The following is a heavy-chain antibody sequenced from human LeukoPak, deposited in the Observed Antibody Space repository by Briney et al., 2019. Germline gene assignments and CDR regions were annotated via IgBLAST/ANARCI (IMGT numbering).Heavy chain of an antibody. V-gene: IGHV1-2*02. D-gene: IGHD6-13*01. CDR1: GYTFTGYY. CDR3: ARPITTSSGRQQLVPWYFDY. CDR2: INPKRGGT. Sequence: ASVKVSCKASGYTFTGYYMHWVRQAPGQGLEWMGWINPKRGGTKYAQKFQGRVTMTRDTSISTAYMELSSLRSDDTAVYYCARPITTSSGRQQLVPWYFDYWGQGTLVTVSS. J-gene: IGHJ4*02.